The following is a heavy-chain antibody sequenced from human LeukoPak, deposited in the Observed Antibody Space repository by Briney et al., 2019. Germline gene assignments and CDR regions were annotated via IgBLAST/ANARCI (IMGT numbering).Heavy chain of an antibody. Sequence: GSLRLSCAASGLTFSDFWMHWVRQPPGKGLVWVALVKGDGRTTIYADSVKGRFTISRDNAKNTLYLQMNSLRADDSGVYYCATGHSYGYDYWGQGVLVTVSS. CDR2: VKGDGRTT. CDR3: ATGHSYGYDY. V-gene: IGHV3-74*01. J-gene: IGHJ4*02. CDR1: GLTFSDFW. D-gene: IGHD5-18*01.